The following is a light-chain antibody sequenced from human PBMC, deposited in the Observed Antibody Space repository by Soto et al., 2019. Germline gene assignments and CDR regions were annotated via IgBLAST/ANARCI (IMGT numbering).Light chain of an antibody. Sequence: DIQMTQSPSTLSGSVGDRVTITCRASQTISSWLAWYQQKPGKAPKLLIYKASTLKSGVPSRFSGSGSGTEFTINISSLQPDDFATYYCQHYNSYSEAFGQGNKVDIK. V-gene: IGKV1-5*03. CDR1: QTISSW. CDR3: QHYNSYSEA. J-gene: IGKJ1*01. CDR2: KAS.